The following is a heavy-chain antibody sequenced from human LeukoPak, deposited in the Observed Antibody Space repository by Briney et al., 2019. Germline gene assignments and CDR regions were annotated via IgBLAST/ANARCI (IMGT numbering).Heavy chain of an antibody. Sequence: GSLRLSCAASGFTFSSYGMHWVRQAPGKGLEWVAIISYDGSNIYYADSVKGRFAISRDNSKNTLSLQMNSLRAEDTAVYYCAKDRATQYSLDYWGQGTLVTVSS. CDR2: ISYDGSNI. D-gene: IGHD2/OR15-2a*01. V-gene: IGHV3-30*18. CDR1: GFTFSSYG. CDR3: AKDRATQYSLDY. J-gene: IGHJ4*02.